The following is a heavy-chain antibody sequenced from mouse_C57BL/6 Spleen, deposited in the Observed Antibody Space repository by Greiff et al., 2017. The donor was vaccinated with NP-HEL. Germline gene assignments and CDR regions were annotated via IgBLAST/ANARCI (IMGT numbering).Heavy chain of an antibody. CDR1: GYTFTSYW. V-gene: IGHV1-53*01. J-gene: IGHJ1*03. Sequence: VQLQQPGTELVKPGASVKLSCKASGYTFTSYWMHWVKQRPGQGLEWIGNINPSNGGTNYNEKFKSKATLTVDKSSSTAYMQLSSLTSEDSAVYYCARAGVYDGYSYFDVWGTGTTVTVSS. CDR3: ARAGVYDGYSYFDV. CDR2: INPSNGGT. D-gene: IGHD2-3*01.